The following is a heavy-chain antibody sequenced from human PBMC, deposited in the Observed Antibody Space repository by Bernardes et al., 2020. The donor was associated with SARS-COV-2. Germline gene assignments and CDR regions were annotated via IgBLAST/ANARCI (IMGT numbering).Heavy chain of an antibody. J-gene: IGHJ3*01. CDR3: ARAHSDYISSWYRNDVFEE. V-gene: IGHV3-7*04. Sequence: EGSLRLSCAASGFASSEYSMSWVRQAPGKGLEWVANINEDGSKTDYADSVKGRFTISRDNARNSLYLQMNSLRVEDTAVYFCARAHSDYISSWYRNDVFEEWGQGTMVTVAS. D-gene: IGHD6-13*01. CDR1: GFASSEYS. CDR2: INEDGSKT.